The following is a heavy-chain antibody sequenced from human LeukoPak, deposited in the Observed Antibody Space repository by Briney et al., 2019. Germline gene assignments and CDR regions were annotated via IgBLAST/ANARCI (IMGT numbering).Heavy chain of an antibody. Sequence: SETLSLTCTVSGGSISSYYWSWIRQPPGKGLEWIGRIYTSGSTNYNPSLKSRVTISVDTSKNQFSLKLSSVTAADTAVYYCARDRQYYYGSGTRWFDPWGQGTLVTVSS. V-gene: IGHV4-4*08. D-gene: IGHD3-10*01. CDR3: ARDRQYYYGSGTRWFDP. J-gene: IGHJ5*02. CDR1: GGSISSYY. CDR2: IYTSGST.